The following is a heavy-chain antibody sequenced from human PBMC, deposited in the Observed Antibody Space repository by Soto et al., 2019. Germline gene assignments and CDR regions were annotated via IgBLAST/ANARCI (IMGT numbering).Heavy chain of an antibody. CDR3: ARDDGRWLQRRRQYYVDY. V-gene: IGHV1-18*01. D-gene: IGHD5-12*01. Sequence: QVQLVQSGAEVKKPGASVKVSCKASGYTFTSYGISWVRQAPGQGLEWLGWISAYNGNTNYAQKRQGRVTMTTDTSTSTAYMELRSLRSDDTAVYYCARDDGRWLQRRRQYYVDYWGQGTLVTVSS. J-gene: IGHJ4*02. CDR1: GYTFTSYG. CDR2: ISAYNGNT.